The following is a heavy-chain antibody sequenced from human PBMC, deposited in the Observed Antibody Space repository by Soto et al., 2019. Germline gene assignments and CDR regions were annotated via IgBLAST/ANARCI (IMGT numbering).Heavy chain of an antibody. V-gene: IGHV3-23*01. J-gene: IGHJ4*02. CDR1: GFIPSSYA. D-gene: IGHD6-13*01. CDR3: AKDAIMVSSSFNYFDF. CDR2: ISGSGGAT. Sequence: GGSLILSCVVSGFIPSSYAMSWVRQAPGKGLEWVSGISGSGGATSYADSVKGRFTISRDNSKNTLYLQMNSLSAEDTAIYYCAKDAIMVSSSFNYFDFWGQGALVTVSS.